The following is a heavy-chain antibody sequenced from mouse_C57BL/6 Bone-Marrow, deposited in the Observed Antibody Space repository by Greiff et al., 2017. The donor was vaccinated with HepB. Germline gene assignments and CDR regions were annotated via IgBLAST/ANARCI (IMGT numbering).Heavy chain of an antibody. CDR3: ARHDYGGYFDV. V-gene: IGHV5-6*01. D-gene: IGHD1-1*01. Sequence: EVKLVESGGDLVKPGGSLKLSCAASGFTFSSYGMSWVRQTPDKRLAWVATISSGGSYTYYPDSVKGRFTITRDNAKNTLYLQMSSLKSEDTAMYYCARHDYGGYFDVWGTGTTVTVSS. CDR2: ISSGGSYT. J-gene: IGHJ1*03. CDR1: GFTFSSYG.